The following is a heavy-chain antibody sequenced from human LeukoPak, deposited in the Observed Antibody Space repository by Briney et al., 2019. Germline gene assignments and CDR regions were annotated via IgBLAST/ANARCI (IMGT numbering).Heavy chain of an antibody. CDR2: ISSSSSTI. V-gene: IGHV3-48*01. CDR3: ARDKVGASYYFDY. Sequence: GGSLRLSCATSGFTFSSYSMNWVRQAPGKGLEWVSYISSSSSTIYYADSVKGRFTISRDNAKNSLYLQMNSLRAEDTAVYYCARDKVGASYYFDYWGQGTLVTVSS. D-gene: IGHD1-26*01. J-gene: IGHJ4*02. CDR1: GFTFSSYS.